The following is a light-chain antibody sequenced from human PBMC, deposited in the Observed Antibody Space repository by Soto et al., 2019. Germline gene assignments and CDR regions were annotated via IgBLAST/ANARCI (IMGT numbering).Light chain of an antibody. V-gene: IGLV2-11*01. J-gene: IGLJ3*02. CDR2: DVS. Sequence: QSVLTQPRSVSGSPGQSVSISCTGTRTDVGTYNYISWYQQHPGEVPKLIIYDVSKRPSGVPDRFSRAKSGNTASLTISGLQADDEAEYYCCSFAGSYKWVFGGGTKVTVL. CDR3: CSFAGSYKWV. CDR1: RTDVGTYNY.